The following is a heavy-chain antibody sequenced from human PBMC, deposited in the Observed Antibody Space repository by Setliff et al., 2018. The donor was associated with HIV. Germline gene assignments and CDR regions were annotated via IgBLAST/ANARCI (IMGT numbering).Heavy chain of an antibody. CDR3: AATYCRGGGRDCPQTYDY. V-gene: IGHV4-34*01. D-gene: IGHD2-15*01. J-gene: IGHJ4*02. CDR2: INYSGTT. CDR1: GGSFSGNY. Sequence: SETLSLTCAIYGGSFSGNYWSWIRQPPGKGLEWIGEINYSGTTNHNPFLKSRVTISVDTSKKQFSLKLNSVTAADSAIYYCAATYCRGGGRDCPQTYDYWGQGSLVT.